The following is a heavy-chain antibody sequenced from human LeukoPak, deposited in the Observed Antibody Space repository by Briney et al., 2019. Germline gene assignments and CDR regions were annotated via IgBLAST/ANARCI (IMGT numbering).Heavy chain of an antibody. J-gene: IGHJ5*02. D-gene: IGHD3-16*01. Sequence: SETLSLTCTVSGYSISSGYYWGWIRQPPGKGLEWIGSGSTYYNPSLKSRVTISVDTSKNQFSLRLSSVTAADTAVYYCARDYDIGWFDPWGQGTLVIVSS. CDR1: GYSISSGYY. CDR3: ARDYDIGWFDP. CDR2: SGST. V-gene: IGHV4-38-2*02.